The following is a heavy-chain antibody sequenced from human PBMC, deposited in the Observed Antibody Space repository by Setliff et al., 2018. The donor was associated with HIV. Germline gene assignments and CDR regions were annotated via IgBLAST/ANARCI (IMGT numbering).Heavy chain of an antibody. CDR1: GGSVSDSTYY. Sequence: SETLSLTCRVSGGSVSDSTYYWGWIRQPPGKRLEWIGSFFYTGTTYYNPSLKSRVTTSVDTSDNLFSLNLTSVTAADTAVYYCARHPRSDDAFDFWGQGTTVTVSS. CDR2: FFYTGTT. V-gene: IGHV4-39*02. CDR3: ARHPRSDDAFDF. J-gene: IGHJ3*01.